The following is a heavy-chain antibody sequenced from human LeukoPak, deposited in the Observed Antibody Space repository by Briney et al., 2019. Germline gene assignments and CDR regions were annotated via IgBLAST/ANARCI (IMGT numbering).Heavy chain of an antibody. CDR1: GGSISNYY. D-gene: IGHD3-9*01. J-gene: IGHJ5*02. CDR2: IYYSGRT. V-gene: IGHV4-59*12. CDR3: ARVPGVYYDSLTGYGSGWFDP. Sequence: SETLSLTCTVSGGSISNYYWSWIRQPPGKGLEWIGYIYYSGRTRYNPSLKSPVTISVDTSKNQFSLKVRYMTAADTAVYYCARVPGVYYDSLTGYGSGWFDPWSQGTLVTVSS.